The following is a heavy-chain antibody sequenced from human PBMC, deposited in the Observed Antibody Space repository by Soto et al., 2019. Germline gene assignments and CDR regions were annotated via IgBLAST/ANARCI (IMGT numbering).Heavy chain of an antibody. CDR2: INPSGGST. CDR3: ARSTKVGVNCSGGSCYMAPIDY. Sequence: SSVKVSCKASGYTFTSYYMHWVRQAPGQGLEWMGIINPSGGSTSYAQKFQGRVTMTRDTSTSTVYMELSSLRSEDTAVYYCARSTKVGVNCSGGSCYMAPIDYWGQGTLVTVSS. V-gene: IGHV1-46*03. D-gene: IGHD2-15*01. J-gene: IGHJ4*02. CDR1: GYTFTSYY.